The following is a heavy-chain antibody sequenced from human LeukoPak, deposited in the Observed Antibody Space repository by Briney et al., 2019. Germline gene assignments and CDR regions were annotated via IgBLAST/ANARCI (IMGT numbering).Heavy chain of an antibody. CDR3: ARGKRNDLITMVRGVRNWFDP. Sequence: TSETLSLTCTVSGGSMNNYYWSWIRQAPGKGLEWIGYISDSGSTNYNPSLRSRVTISVDTSKNQFSLKLSSVTAADTAVYYCARGKRNDLITMVRGVRNWFDPWGQGTLVTVSS. V-gene: IGHV4-59*12. D-gene: IGHD3-10*01. J-gene: IGHJ5*02. CDR2: ISDSGST. CDR1: GGSMNNYY.